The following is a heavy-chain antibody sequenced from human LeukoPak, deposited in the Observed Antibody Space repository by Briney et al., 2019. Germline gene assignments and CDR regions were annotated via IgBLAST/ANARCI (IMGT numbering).Heavy chain of an antibody. CDR2: INPNSGGT. D-gene: IGHD6-19*01. J-gene: IGHJ6*03. Sequence: ASVKVSCKASGYTFTGYYMHWVRQAPGQGLEWKGWINPNSGGTNYAQKFQGRVTMTRDTSISTAYMELSRLRSDDTAVYYCARDPVRSSGWPGDMDVWGKGTTVTVSS. V-gene: IGHV1-2*02. CDR1: GYTFTGYY. CDR3: ARDPVRSSGWPGDMDV.